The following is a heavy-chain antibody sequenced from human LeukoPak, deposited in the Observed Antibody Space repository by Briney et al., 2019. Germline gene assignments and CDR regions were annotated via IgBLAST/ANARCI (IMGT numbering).Heavy chain of an antibody. CDR3: TRDRAVRGVPFDY. V-gene: IGHV3-49*03. CDR2: IRSKAYGGTT. CDR1: GFTFGDYA. Sequence: PGGSLRLSCTDSGFTFGDYAMSWFRQAPGKGLEWVGFIRSKAYGGTTEYAASVKGRFTISRDDSKSIAYLQMNSLKTEDTAVYYCTRDRAVRGVPFDYWGQGTLVTVSS. J-gene: IGHJ4*02. D-gene: IGHD3-10*01.